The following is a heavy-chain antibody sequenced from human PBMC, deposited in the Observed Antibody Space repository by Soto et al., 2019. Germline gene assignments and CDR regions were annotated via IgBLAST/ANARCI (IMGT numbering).Heavy chain of an antibody. D-gene: IGHD3-10*01. CDR3: ARDHHSSGSYYNPTLDY. J-gene: IGHJ4*02. CDR2: INSDGSST. Sequence: GGSLRLSCAASGFTFSSYWMHWVRQAPGQGLVWVSRINSDGSSTTYADSVKGRFTISRDNAKNTLYLQMNSLRAEDTAVYYCARDHHSSGSYYNPTLDYWGQGTLVTVSS. V-gene: IGHV3-74*01. CDR1: GFTFSSYW.